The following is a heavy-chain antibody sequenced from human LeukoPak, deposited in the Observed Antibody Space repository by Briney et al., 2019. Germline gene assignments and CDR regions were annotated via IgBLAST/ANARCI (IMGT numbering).Heavy chain of an antibody. CDR3: ARDGRYNLNYADY. D-gene: IGHD1-20*01. V-gene: IGHV1-18*04. Sequence: ASVTASCKPSSHTFTTNGTSWVRHAPGQGLEWMGWNSGCKSNRNNSQKLQGRGTMTTDTSTSTAYMELRSLSSDDTAVYYCARDGRYNLNYADYWGQGTLVTVSS. J-gene: IGHJ4*02. CDR2: NSGCKSNR. CDR1: SHTFTTNG.